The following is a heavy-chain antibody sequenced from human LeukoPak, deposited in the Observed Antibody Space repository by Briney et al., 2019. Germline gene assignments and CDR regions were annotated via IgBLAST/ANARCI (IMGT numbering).Heavy chain of an antibody. CDR3: AKIGAPDRGPYYFDY. CDR1: GFTFSSYG. CDR2: ISGSGGST. D-gene: IGHD1-26*01. J-gene: IGHJ4*02. V-gene: IGHV3-23*01. Sequence: GGSLRLSCAASGFTFSSYGMSWVRQAPGKGLEWVSAISGSGGSTYYADSVKGRFTISRDNSKHTLYLQMNSLRAEDTAVYYCAKIGAPDRGPYYFDYWGQGTLVTVSS.